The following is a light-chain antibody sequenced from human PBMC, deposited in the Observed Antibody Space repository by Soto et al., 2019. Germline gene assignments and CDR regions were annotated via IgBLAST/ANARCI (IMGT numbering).Light chain of an antibody. CDR1: QGISSW. J-gene: IGKJ1*01. CDR3: QQYNTWPRT. Sequence: DIQMTQSPSSVSASVRDRVTITCRASQGISSWLAWYQQKPGKAPKLLIYAASTLQSGVPSRFSGSGSGTEFTLTIDSLQSEDFVLYYCQQYNTWPRTFGQGTRVEIK. CDR2: AAS. V-gene: IGKV1-12*01.